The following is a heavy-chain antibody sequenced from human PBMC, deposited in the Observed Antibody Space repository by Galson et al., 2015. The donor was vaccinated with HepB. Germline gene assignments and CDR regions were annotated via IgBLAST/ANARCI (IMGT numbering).Heavy chain of an antibody. V-gene: IGHV6-1*01. CDR2: TYYRSKWFH. Sequence: CAISGDSVSSNSAAWGWIRQSPSRGLEWLGRTYYRSKWFHDYAVSVNSRLAIYPDTSNNQFSLQLNSVTPEDTAVYYCARERPFYYDSSGIHPFDYWGQGTLVTVSS. D-gene: IGHD3-22*01. CDR3: ARERPFYYDSSGIHPFDY. J-gene: IGHJ4*02. CDR1: GDSVSSNSAA.